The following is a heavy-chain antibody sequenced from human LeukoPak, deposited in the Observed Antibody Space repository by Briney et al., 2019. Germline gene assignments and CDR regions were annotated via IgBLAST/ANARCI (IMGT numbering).Heavy chain of an antibody. Sequence: SETLSLTCTVSGASISSYYWSWIRQPPGKGLEWIGDIYYSGSTNYNPSLKSRVTISVDTSKNQFSLKLSSVTAADTAVYYCARESHWNYVDYWGQGTLVTVSS. CDR2: IYYSGST. CDR3: ARESHWNYVDY. J-gene: IGHJ4*02. CDR1: GASISSYY. V-gene: IGHV4-59*01. D-gene: IGHD1-1*01.